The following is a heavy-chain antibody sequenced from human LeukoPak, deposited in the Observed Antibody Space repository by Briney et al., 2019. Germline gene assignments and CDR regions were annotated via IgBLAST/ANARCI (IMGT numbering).Heavy chain of an antibody. CDR2: INPNSGNT. CDR3: ARVGEAMTSNGYSTPG. CDR1: GYTFTGYY. Sequence: ASVKVSCKASGYTFTGYYMHWVRQAPGQGLEWMGWINPNSGNTGYARKFQGRVTITRNTSISTAYMELSSLRSEDTAVYYCARVGEAMTSNGYSTPGWGQGTLVTVSS. J-gene: IGHJ4*02. D-gene: IGHD5-24*01. V-gene: IGHV1-8*03.